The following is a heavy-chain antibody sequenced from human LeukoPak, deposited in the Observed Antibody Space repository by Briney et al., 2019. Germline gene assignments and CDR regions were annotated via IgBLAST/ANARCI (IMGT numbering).Heavy chain of an antibody. CDR2: IKQDGSEK. V-gene: IGHV3-7*01. CDR3: AREGVSRELRY. CDR1: GFTFSSYW. D-gene: IGHD1-26*01. J-gene: IGHJ4*02. Sequence: GGSLRLSCAPSGFTFSSYWMSWVRQAPGKGLEWVANIKQDGSEKYYVDSVKGRFTISRDNAKNSLYLQMNSLRAEDTAVYYCAREGVSRELRYWGQGTLVTVSS.